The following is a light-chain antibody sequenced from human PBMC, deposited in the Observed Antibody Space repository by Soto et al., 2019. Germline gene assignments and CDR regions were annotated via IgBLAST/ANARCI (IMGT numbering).Light chain of an antibody. Sequence: DIQLTQSPSTLSAFVGDRVTITCRASQSISSWLAWYQQKPGKAPKLLIYKASSLESGVPSRFSGSGSGTEFTLTISSLQPDDFATYYCQQYDTYWTFXQGTKV. CDR1: QSISSW. V-gene: IGKV1-5*03. CDR3: QQYDTYWT. CDR2: KAS. J-gene: IGKJ1*01.